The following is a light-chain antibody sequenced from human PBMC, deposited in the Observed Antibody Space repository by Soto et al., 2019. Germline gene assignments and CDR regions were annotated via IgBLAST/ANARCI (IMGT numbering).Light chain of an antibody. Sequence: QSVLGQPPSVSGSPGHSITISCTGTNSDVGAYNYVSWYQQHPGKAPKLIIREVTNRPSGVSSRFSGSKSGNTASLTISGLQAEEEADYYCCSETGEITYVVGTGTKVTVL. J-gene: IGLJ1*01. CDR3: CSETGEITYV. CDR1: NSDVGAYNY. V-gene: IGLV2-14*01. CDR2: EVT.